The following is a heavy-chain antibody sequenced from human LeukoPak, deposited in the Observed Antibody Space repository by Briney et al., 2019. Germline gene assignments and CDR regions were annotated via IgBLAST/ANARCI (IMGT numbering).Heavy chain of an antibody. CDR2: ISWSSVNI. J-gene: IGHJ4*02. D-gene: IGHD3-22*01. CDR1: GFTFDDYA. CDR3: AKARYYDSSGYYSHFDY. Sequence: GGSLRLSCAASGFTFDDYAMHWVRQAPGKGLEWVSGISWSSVNIGYADSVKGRFTVSRDNAKNSLYLQMNSLRAEDTAFYYCAKARYYDSSGYYSHFDYWGQGTLVTVSS. V-gene: IGHV3-9*01.